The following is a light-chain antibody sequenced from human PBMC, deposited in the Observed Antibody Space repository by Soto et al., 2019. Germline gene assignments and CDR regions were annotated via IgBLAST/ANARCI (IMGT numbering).Light chain of an antibody. Sequence: EIVLMQSPGTLSLSPGERATLSCRASQSVSNNYVAWYQQKPRQAPRLLIAGASSRATGIPDRFSGSGSGTDFTLTISRLEPEDFAVYYCQQYGSSPPLTFGGGTKVEIK. CDR2: GAS. V-gene: IGKV3-20*01. CDR3: QQYGSSPPLT. CDR1: QSVSNNY. J-gene: IGKJ4*01.